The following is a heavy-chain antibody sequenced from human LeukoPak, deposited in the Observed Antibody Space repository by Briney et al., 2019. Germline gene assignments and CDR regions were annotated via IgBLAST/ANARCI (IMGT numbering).Heavy chain of an antibody. CDR3: ARDQGLTAPPPYGLDV. CDR1: GGTFSSPA. J-gene: IGHJ6*02. Sequence: GASVKVSCKTSGGTFSSPAITWVRQAPGQGLEWMGRIIPALNITSYAQKFQGRVTITADTSTSTAYMELSGLRSEETAVYYCARDQGLTAPPPYGLDVWGQGTTVTVSS. V-gene: IGHV1-69*04. CDR2: IIPALNIT. D-gene: IGHD5-18*01.